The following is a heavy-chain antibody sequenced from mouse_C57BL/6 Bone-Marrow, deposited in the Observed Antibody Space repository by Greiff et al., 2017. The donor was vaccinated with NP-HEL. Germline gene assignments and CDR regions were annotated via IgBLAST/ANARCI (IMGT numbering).Heavy chain of an antibody. Sequence: EVQLQQSVAELVRPGASVKLSCTASGFNIKNTYMHWVKQRPEQGLEWIGRIDPANGNTKYAPKFQGKATITADTSSNTAYLQVSSRTAEDNAIYYCARSGTVVAQGYWYFDVWGTGTTVTVSS. V-gene: IGHV14-3*01. CDR2: IDPANGNT. CDR3: ARSGTVVAQGYWYFDV. CDR1: GFNIKNTY. D-gene: IGHD1-1*01. J-gene: IGHJ1*03.